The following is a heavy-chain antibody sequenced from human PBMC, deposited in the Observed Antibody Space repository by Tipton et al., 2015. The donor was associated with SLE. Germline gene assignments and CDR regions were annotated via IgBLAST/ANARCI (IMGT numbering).Heavy chain of an antibody. J-gene: IGHJ3*01. D-gene: IGHD3-9*01. V-gene: IGHV3-15*01. CDR2: IKNKIDGGTT. CDR3: TTDPQECDWFPVDPFEF. CDR1: GFTFSDAW. Sequence: SLRLSCVASGFTFSDAWMSWVRQAPGKGLEWVGRIKNKIDGGTTDYAAPVKGRFTISRDDSKNTMYLQMNSLKTEDTAVYYCTTDPQECDWFPVDPFEFWGQGTMVTVSS.